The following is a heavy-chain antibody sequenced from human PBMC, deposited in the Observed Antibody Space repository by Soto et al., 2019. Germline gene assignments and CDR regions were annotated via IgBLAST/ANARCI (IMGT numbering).Heavy chain of an antibody. V-gene: IGHV1-18*01. J-gene: IGHJ4*02. D-gene: IGHD1-1*01. CDR3: ARGRYGDY. CDR1: GYAFTTYG. CDR2: ISAHNDNT. Sequence: QVHLVQSGAEVKKPGASVKVSCKGSGYAFTTYGITWVRQAPGQGLEWMGWISAHNDNTNYAQKLQGRGTVTRDTSTSTAYMELRSLRSDDTAVYYCARGRYGDYWGQGALVTVSS.